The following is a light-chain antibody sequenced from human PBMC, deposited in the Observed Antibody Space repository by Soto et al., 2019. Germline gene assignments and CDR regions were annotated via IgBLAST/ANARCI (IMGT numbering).Light chain of an antibody. Sequence: QSVLTQPASVSGSPGQSITISCTGTSSDVGSYNLVSWYRQHPGKAPKLMIYEGTKRPSGVSNRFFASKSGNTASLTISGLQAEDEADYYCCSYAGSTPSVFGGGTK. CDR2: EGT. CDR1: SSDVGSYNL. J-gene: IGLJ3*02. CDR3: CSYAGSTPSV. V-gene: IGLV2-23*01.